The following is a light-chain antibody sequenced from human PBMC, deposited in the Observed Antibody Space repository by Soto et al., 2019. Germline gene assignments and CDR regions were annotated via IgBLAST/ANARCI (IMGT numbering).Light chain of an antibody. CDR3: KVCGSSQT. J-gene: IGKJ4*01. Sequence: EIVLKQSPDTLSLSPGERVTRSCRASQSIYSRALAWYQQKPGQAPRLLIYGASNRLTVIPDRFSGRGSGIDVTLSITRLEPEDFDGYYWKVCGSSQTFGRGTKVE. CDR1: QSIYSRA. CDR2: GAS. V-gene: IGKV3-20*01.